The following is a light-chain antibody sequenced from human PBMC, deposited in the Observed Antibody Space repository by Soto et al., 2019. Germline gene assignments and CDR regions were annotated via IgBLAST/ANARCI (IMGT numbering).Light chain of an antibody. V-gene: IGKV1-39*01. CDR1: QTISRN. Sequence: DIQLTQSPSSLSASVGDRVTITCRASQTISRNLNWYQQKPGEAPRLLMYVVSTLQGGVPSRFSGSESGTDYTLTISSVQPDDFATYYCQQSYSIPYTFGQGTKLAIK. CDR3: QQSYSIPYT. J-gene: IGKJ2*01. CDR2: VVS.